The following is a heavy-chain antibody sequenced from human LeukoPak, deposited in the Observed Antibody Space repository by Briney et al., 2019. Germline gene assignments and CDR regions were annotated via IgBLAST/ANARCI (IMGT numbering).Heavy chain of an antibody. Sequence: GGSLRLSCAASGFTFSDYYMSWIRQAPGKGLEWVSYISSSGSTIYYADSVKGRFTISRDNAKNSLYLQMNSLRAEDTAVYYCARTITRYYYGSGGYYKGPNYFDYWGQGTLVTVSS. CDR3: ARTITRYYYGSGGYYKGPNYFDY. CDR1: GFTFSDYY. CDR2: ISSSGSTI. D-gene: IGHD3-10*01. J-gene: IGHJ4*02. V-gene: IGHV3-11*01.